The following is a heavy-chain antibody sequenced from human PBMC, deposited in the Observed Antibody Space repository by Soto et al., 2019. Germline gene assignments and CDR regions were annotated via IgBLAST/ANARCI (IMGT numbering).Heavy chain of an antibody. CDR1: GYTFTSYD. CDR2: MNPNSGNT. CDR3: ARVRPVMGSSGWYSRWFDP. J-gene: IGHJ5*02. Sequence: ASVKVSCKASGYTFTSYDINWVRQATGQGLEWMGWMNPNSGNTGYAQKFQGRVTMTRNTSISTAYMELSSLRSEDTAVYYCARVRPVMGSSGWYSRWFDPWGQGTLVTAPQ. D-gene: IGHD6-19*01. V-gene: IGHV1-8*01.